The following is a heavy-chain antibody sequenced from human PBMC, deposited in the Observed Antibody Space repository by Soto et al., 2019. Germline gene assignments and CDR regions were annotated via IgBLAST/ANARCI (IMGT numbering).Heavy chain of an antibody. V-gene: IGHV3-23*01. Sequence: EVQLLESGGGLVQPGGSLRLSCAASGFTFSSYAMSWVRQAPGKGLEWVSAISGSGGSTYYADSVKGRFTISRDNSKITLYLQMNSLRAEDTAVYYCAKDGGYSYGYSPRYYCGMDVWGQGTTVTVSS. CDR2: ISGSGGST. J-gene: IGHJ6*02. CDR1: GFTFSSYA. D-gene: IGHD5-18*01. CDR3: AKDGGYSYGYSPRYYCGMDV.